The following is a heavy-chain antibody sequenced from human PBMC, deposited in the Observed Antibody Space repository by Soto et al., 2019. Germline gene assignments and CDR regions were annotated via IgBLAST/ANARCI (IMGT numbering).Heavy chain of an antibody. CDR3: AKAFGTYYFDY. V-gene: IGHV3-23*01. D-gene: IGHD3-10*01. CDR2: IGSSGATT. J-gene: IGHJ4*01. CDR1: GFTFISYA. Sequence: PGESLKISCVASGFTFISYAMRWVRQAPGKGLEWVSAIGSSGATTYYADSVKGRFTISRDNSKNTVYLQMNSLRAEDTAVYYCAKAFGTYYFDYWGQGTVVTVSS.